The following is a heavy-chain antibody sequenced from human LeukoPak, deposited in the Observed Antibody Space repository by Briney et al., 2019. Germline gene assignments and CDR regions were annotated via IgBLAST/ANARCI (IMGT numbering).Heavy chain of an antibody. D-gene: IGHD3-3*01. Sequence: GATVKISCEVSGYTFTDYYMHWVQQAPGKGLEWMGLVDPEDGKTIYAKKFQGRVTITADTSTDTAYMELSSLRSEDTAVYYCATGFWSGYYTFAFDFWGQGTMVTVSS. V-gene: IGHV1-69-2*01. CDR2: VDPEDGKT. CDR3: ATGFWSGYYTFAFDF. CDR1: GYTFTDYY. J-gene: IGHJ3*01.